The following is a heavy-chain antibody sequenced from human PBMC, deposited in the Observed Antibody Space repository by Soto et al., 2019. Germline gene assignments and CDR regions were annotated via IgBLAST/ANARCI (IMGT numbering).Heavy chain of an antibody. Sequence: ASVKVSCKASGDTFTSYARHWVRQAPGQRLEWMGWINAGNGNTKYSQKFQGRVTITRDTSASTAYMELSSLRSEDTAVYYCAHSYSSGVNWFALWGQGTLVTVSS. J-gene: IGHJ5*02. CDR1: GDTFTSYA. V-gene: IGHV1-3*01. CDR3: AHSYSSGVNWFAL. D-gene: IGHD6-19*01. CDR2: INAGNGNT.